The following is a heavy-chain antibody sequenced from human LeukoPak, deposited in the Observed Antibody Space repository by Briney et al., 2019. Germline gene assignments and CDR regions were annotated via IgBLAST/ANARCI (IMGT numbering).Heavy chain of an antibody. V-gene: IGHV1-69*13. CDR2: IIPIFGTA. CDR3: ARGGTYYYGSGSSNNWFDP. Sequence: GASVKVSCKASGGTFSSYAISWVRQAPGQGLEWMGGIIPIFGTANYAQKFQGRVTITADESTSTAYMELSSLRSEDTAVYYCARGGTYYYGSGSSNNWFDPWGQGTLVTVSS. J-gene: IGHJ5*02. D-gene: IGHD3-10*01. CDR1: GGTFSSYA.